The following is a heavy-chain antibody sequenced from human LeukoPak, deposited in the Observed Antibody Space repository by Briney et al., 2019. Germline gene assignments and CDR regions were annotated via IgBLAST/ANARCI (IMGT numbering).Heavy chain of an antibody. CDR3: ARQITIFGVVPRFDP. CDR1: GGSISSSSYY. J-gene: IGHJ5*02. V-gene: IGHV4-39*01. D-gene: IGHD3-3*01. CDR2: IYYSGST. Sequence: PSETLSLTCTVSGGSISSSSYYWGWIRQPPGKGLEWIGSIYYSGSTYYNPSLKSRVTISVDTSKDQFSLKLSSVTAADTAVYYCARQITIFGVVPRFDPWGQGILVTVSS.